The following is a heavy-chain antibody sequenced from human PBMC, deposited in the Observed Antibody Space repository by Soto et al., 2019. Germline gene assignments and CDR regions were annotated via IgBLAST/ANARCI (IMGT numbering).Heavy chain of an antibody. J-gene: IGHJ4*02. CDR1: GFIFSSDW. Sequence: GGSLRLSCAASGFIFSSDWMHWVRQAPGKGLVWVSRINTDGSDTSYADSVKGRFTISRDNAKNTLYLQMNSLRDEDTAVYYCARDGSAMVSHYWGQGALVTVSS. CDR2: INTDGSDT. D-gene: IGHD5-18*01. V-gene: IGHV3-74*01. CDR3: ARDGSAMVSHY.